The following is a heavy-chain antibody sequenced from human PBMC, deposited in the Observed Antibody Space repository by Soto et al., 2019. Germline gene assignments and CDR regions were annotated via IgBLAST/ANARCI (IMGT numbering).Heavy chain of an antibody. Sequence: GESLKISCRGSGYQFSDYWIGWVLQMPGKGLEWMGILYPGDSGTKYSPSFQGHVTFSVDTSISTAFLQWDSLQASDTAIYYCARQHYNFWSGSYTGSSYFDFWGRGTLVTVSS. J-gene: IGHJ2*01. CDR1: GYQFSDYW. CDR2: LYPGDSGT. D-gene: IGHD3-3*01. CDR3: ARQHYNFWSGSYTGSSYFDF. V-gene: IGHV5-51*01.